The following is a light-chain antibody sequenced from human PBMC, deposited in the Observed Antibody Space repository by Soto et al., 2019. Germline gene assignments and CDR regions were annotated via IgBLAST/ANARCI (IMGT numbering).Light chain of an antibody. CDR3: SSHSGSSNFYV. J-gene: IGLJ1*01. CDR2: EVT. CDR1: SSDVGGYNS. Sequence: QSALTQPPSASGSPGQSVTISCTGTSSDVGGYNSVSWFQQRPGKAPKLLIYEVTKRPSGVPDRFSGSKSGNTASLTVSGLQAEDEADYYCSSHSGSSNFYVFGTGTKLTVL. V-gene: IGLV2-8*01.